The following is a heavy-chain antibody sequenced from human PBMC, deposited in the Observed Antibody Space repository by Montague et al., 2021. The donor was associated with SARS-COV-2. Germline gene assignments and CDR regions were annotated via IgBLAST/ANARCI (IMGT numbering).Heavy chain of an antibody. CDR2: IYYSGST. CDR1: GGSISSSSYY. Sequence: SETLSLTCTVSGGSISSSSYYWGWIRQPPGKGLEWIGSIYYSGSTHYXPSLKSRVTISVDTSKNQFSLKLSSVTAADTAVYYCAADYGERDWFDPWGQGTLVTVSS. D-gene: IGHD4-17*01. CDR3: AADYGERDWFDP. V-gene: IGHV4-39*01. J-gene: IGHJ5*02.